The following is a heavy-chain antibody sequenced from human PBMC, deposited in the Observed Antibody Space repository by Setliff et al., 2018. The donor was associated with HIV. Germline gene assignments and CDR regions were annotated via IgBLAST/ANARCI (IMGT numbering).Heavy chain of an antibody. D-gene: IGHD3-10*01. CDR3: ARDGPLEGSYRYYYYYMDV. Sequence: SETLSLTCAVSGGPLNSRNWWSWVRQPPGKGLEWIGYIYYSGSTNYNPSLKSRVTISVDMSKNQFSLKLSSVTAADTAVYYCARDGPLEGSYRYYYYYMDVWGKGTTVTVSS. CDR1: GGPLNSRNW. CDR2: IYYSGST. J-gene: IGHJ6*03. V-gene: IGHV4-4*02.